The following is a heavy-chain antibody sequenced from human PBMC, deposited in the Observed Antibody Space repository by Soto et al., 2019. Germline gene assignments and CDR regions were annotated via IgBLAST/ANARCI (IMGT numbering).Heavy chain of an antibody. J-gene: IGHJ4*02. D-gene: IGHD2-2*01. CDR1: GGTFSSYA. CDR3: ARAGDIVVVPAARAFDY. V-gene: IGHV1-69*01. Sequence: QVQLVQSGAEVKKPGSSVKVSCKASGGTFSSYAISWVRQAPGQGLEWMGGIIPIFGTANYAQKFQGRVTITADESTSTTYMELSSLRSENTAVYYCARAGDIVVVPAARAFDYWGQGTLVTVSS. CDR2: IIPIFGTA.